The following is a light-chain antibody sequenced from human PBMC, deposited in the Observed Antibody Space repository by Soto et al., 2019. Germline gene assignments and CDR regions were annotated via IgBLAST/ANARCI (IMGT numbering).Light chain of an antibody. J-gene: IGKJ2*01. V-gene: IGKV3-20*01. CDR1: QSVSSSY. CDR3: QQYGSSPSYT. Sequence: EIVLTQSPRTLSLSPGERATLSCRASQSVSSSYLAWYQQKPGQAPRLLIYGASSRATGIPDRFSGSGSGTDFTLTISRLEPEGFAVYYCQQYGSSPSYTFGQGTKLEIK. CDR2: GAS.